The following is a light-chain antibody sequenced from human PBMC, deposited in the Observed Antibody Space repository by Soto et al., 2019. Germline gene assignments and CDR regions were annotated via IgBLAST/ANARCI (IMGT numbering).Light chain of an antibody. Sequence: ETVMTQSPATLSVSPGERATLSCRASQSVSSSLAWYQQKPGQAPRLLIYGASTRATGIPARFSGSGSGTEFTLTISSLQSEDFAVYYCHQRQSWPRTFGQGTKVDI. V-gene: IGKV3-15*01. J-gene: IGKJ1*01. CDR3: HQRQSWPRT. CDR1: QSVSSS. CDR2: GAS.